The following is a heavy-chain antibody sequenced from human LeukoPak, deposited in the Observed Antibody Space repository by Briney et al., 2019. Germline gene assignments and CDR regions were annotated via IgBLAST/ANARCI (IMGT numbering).Heavy chain of an antibody. CDR2: INPNSGGI. CDR1: GYTFTGYY. CDR3: ARAAAVDTAMVTGDY. V-gene: IGHV1-2*06. D-gene: IGHD5-18*01. J-gene: IGHJ4*02. Sequence: ASVKVSCKASGYTFTGYYMHWVRQAPGQGLEWMGRINPNSGGINYAQKFQGRVTMTRDTSISTAYMELSRLRSDDTAVYYCARAAAVDTAMVTGDYWGQGTLVTVSS.